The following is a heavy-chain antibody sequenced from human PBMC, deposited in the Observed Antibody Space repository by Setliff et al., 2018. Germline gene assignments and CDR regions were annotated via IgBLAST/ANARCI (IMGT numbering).Heavy chain of an antibody. CDR3: AGGAFGSRWYVRPWFDP. D-gene: IGHD6-13*01. CDR1: GGSITSGGGFY. Sequence: PSETLSLTCSVSGGSITSGGGFYWAWIRQPPGKGLEWIGDIDQSGSTNYNPSLKSRLTISVDTSKNQFSLSLSSVTAADTAVYYCAGGAFGSRWYVRPWFDPWGQGTLVTVS. CDR2: IDQSGST. V-gene: IGHV4-39*07. J-gene: IGHJ5*02.